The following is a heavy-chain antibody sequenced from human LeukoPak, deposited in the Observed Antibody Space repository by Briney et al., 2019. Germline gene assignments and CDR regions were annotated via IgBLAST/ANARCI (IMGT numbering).Heavy chain of an antibody. CDR2: ISTTSSTI. V-gene: IGHV3-48*01. D-gene: IGHD5-18*01. Sequence: GALRLSCATSGFTFSSYSMNWARQAPGKGLEWISYISTTSSTIYYADSVKGRFTISRDNAKNSLFPQMNSLRVDDSAVYYCARTSTSSSGFSSDWGQGTLVTVSS. J-gene: IGHJ4*02. CDR3: ARTSTSSSGFSSD. CDR1: GFTFSSYS.